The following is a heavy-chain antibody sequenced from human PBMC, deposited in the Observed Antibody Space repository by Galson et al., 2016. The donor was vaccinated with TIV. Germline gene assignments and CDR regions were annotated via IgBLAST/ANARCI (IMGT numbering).Heavy chain of an antibody. D-gene: IGHD3-3*01. V-gene: IGHV3-30*04. CDR2: KSYDGGNE. CDR1: GFPFSSYT. J-gene: IGHJ4*02. CDR3: ARDGHDFWSGGANTLDY. Sequence: SLRLSCAASGFPFSSYTIHWVRQAPGKGLEWVAIKSYDGGNEYYADSVKGRFTISRDNSKNTLSLQMDSLRIEDTAVYYCARDGHDFWSGGANTLDYWGQGTLVTVSS.